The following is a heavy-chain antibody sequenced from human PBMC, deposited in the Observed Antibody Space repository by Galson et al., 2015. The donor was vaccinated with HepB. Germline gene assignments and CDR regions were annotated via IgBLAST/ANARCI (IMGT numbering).Heavy chain of an antibody. CDR1: GGTFSSYA. J-gene: IGHJ4*02. Sequence: SVKVSCKASGGTFSSYAISWVRQAPGQGLEWMGRIIPILGIANYAQKFQGRVTITADKSTSTAYMELSSLRSEDTAVYYCASVEYQLAGPGWGQGTLVTVSS. CDR2: IIPILGIA. CDR3: ASVEYQLAGPG. D-gene: IGHD2-2*01. V-gene: IGHV1-69*04.